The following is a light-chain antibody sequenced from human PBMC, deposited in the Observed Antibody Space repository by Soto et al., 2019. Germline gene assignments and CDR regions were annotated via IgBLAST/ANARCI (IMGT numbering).Light chain of an antibody. CDR2: LEGSGSY. J-gene: IGLJ3*02. CDR1: SGHSSYI. V-gene: IGLV4-60*02. CDR3: ATWDSNTRV. Sequence: QSVLTQSSSASASLGSSVKLTCTLSSGHSSYIIAWHQQQPGKAPRYLMKLEGSGSYNKGSGVPDRFSGSSSGADRYLTISNLQLEDEADYCCATWDSNTRVFGGGTKLTVL.